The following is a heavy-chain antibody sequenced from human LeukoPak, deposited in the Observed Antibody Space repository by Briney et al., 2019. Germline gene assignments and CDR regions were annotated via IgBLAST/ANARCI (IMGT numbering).Heavy chain of an antibody. CDR3: AREAAARCGFDY. D-gene: IGHD6-6*01. Sequence: GGSLRLSCAVSGFTFRTYVMSWVRQAQGKGLEWVSSISSSSSYIYYANSVKGRFTNSRDNAKNSLYLQMNSLRSEDTAVYYCAREAAARCGFDYWGQGTLVTVSS. CDR1: GFTFRTYV. J-gene: IGHJ4*02. CDR2: ISSSSSYI. V-gene: IGHV3-21*04.